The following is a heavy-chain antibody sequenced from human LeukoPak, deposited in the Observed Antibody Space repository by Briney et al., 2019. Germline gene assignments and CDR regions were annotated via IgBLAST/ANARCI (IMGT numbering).Heavy chain of an antibody. CDR2: ITWDGGST. CDR3: AKGKNTGSYLSHVDY. Sequence: GGSLRLSCAASGFTFDDYTMHWVRQAPGKGLEWVSLITWDGGSTYYADSVKGRFTISRDNSKNSLYLQMNSLRTEDTALYYCAKGKNTGSYLSHVDYRGQGTLVTVSS. J-gene: IGHJ4*02. D-gene: IGHD3-10*01. V-gene: IGHV3-43*01. CDR1: GFTFDDYT.